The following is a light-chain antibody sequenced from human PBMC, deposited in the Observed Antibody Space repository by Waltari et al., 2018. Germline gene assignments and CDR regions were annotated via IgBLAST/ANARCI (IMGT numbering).Light chain of an antibody. Sequence: EIVLTQSPATPSLSPGEKATIACRASESIGRYLAWYQQKPGQAPRLLIYDASNRATGIPVRFTGSGSGTDFTLAISSLETDDFALYYCQHRSNWPAFGQGTRLEIK. CDR2: DAS. J-gene: IGKJ5*01. V-gene: IGKV3-11*01. CDR1: ESIGRY. CDR3: QHRSNWPA.